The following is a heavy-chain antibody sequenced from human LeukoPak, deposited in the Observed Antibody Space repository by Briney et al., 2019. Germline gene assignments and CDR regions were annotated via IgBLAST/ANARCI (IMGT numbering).Heavy chain of an antibody. V-gene: IGHV3-7*01. J-gene: IGHJ4*02. CDR2: IKEDGSEK. Sequence: GGSLRLSCAVSGFTFSNYWMSFVRQAPGKGLEWVANIKEDGSEKYYVDSVKGRFTISRDNAKNSLYLQMDNLRVEDTAMYYCARYGIVGATYFDYWGQGTLVTVSS. CDR1: GFTFSNYW. CDR3: ARYGIVGATYFDY. D-gene: IGHD1-26*01.